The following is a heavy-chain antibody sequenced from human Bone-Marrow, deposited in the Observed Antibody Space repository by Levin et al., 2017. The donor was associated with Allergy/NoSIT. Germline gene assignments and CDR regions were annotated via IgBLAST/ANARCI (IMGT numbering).Heavy chain of an antibody. CDR2: IRWNGGAI. D-gene: IGHD1-26*01. CDR1: GFNFADHA. CDR3: ARDTSAGGGLVISLDLDY. J-gene: IGHJ4*02. Sequence: PGGSLRLSCAASGFNFADHAMHWVRQAPGKGLEWVSAIRWNGGAIGYADSVKGRFTISRDNAKRSLYLQMNGLRTEDTAIYYCARDTSAGGGLVISLDLDYWGQGSLVTVSS. V-gene: IGHV3-9*01.